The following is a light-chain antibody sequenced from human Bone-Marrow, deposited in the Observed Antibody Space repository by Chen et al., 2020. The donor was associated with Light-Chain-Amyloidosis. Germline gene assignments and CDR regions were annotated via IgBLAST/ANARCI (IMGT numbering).Light chain of an antibody. J-gene: IGLJ3*02. CDR2: EDD. Sequence: NFMLTQPHSVSESPVKTVIISCTRSSGRIATNYLQWYQHRPGSSPTTVIYEDDQRPSGVPDRFSGSIDRSSNSASLTISGLKTEDEADYYCQSYQGSSQGVFGGGTKLTVL. V-gene: IGLV6-57*01. CDR3: QSYQGSSQGV. CDR1: SGRIATNY.